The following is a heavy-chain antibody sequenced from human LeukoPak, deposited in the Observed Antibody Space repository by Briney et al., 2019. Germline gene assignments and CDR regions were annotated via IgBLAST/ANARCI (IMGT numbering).Heavy chain of an antibody. J-gene: IGHJ5*02. V-gene: IGHV4-34*01. D-gene: IGHD5-18*01. CDR1: GGSFSGYY. CDR3: ARGGGYSYGYVPNWFDP. CDR2: INHSGST. Sequence: SETLSLTCAVYGGSFSGYYWSWIRQPPGKGLEWIGEINHSGSTNYNPSLKSRVTISVDTSKNQFSLKLSSVTAADTAVYYCARGGGYSYGYVPNWFDPWGQGTLVTVSS.